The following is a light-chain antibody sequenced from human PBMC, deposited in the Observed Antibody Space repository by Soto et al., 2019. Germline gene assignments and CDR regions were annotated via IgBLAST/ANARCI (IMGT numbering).Light chain of an antibody. V-gene: IGKV4-1*01. CDR3: QQYYLVPFT. CDR1: QSVLYTSNNQNY. Sequence: DIVMTQSPDSLGVSLGERATINYKSSQSVLYTSNNQNYLAWYQQKSGQPPKLLIYGASARESGVPARFSGSGSGTDFTLTINGLQADDVAVYYCQQYYLVPFTFGPGTKVDIK. CDR2: GAS. J-gene: IGKJ3*01.